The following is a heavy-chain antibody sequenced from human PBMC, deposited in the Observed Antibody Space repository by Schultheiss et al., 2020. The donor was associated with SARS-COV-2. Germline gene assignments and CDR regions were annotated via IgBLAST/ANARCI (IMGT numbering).Heavy chain of an antibody. V-gene: IGHV3-30*03. J-gene: IGHJ6*02. D-gene: IGHD2-2*01. CDR3: ASGLKAGVPAFRVYYYGMDV. CDR2: ISYDGSNK. CDR1: GFTFSSYG. Sequence: GGSLRLSCAASGFTFSSYGMHWVRQAPGKGLEWVAVISYDGSNKYYADSVKGRFTISRDNAKNSLYLQMNSLRAEDTAVYYCASGLKAGVPAFRVYYYGMDVWGQGTTVTVSS.